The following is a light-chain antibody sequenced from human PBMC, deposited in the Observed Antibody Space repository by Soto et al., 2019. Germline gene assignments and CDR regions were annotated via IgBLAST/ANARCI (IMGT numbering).Light chain of an antibody. CDR2: GVS. V-gene: IGKV3-15*01. J-gene: IGKJ4*01. CDR3: QQYGDWPLT. CDR1: QSVRSTY. Sequence: EIVRAQSPVTLSVSPGESATLSCRASQSVRSTYLAWYQQKPGQAPRLLIFGVSNRAAGIPARFSGSGSGTEFTLTISSLQSEDFAVYYCQQYGDWPLTFGGGTKVDIK.